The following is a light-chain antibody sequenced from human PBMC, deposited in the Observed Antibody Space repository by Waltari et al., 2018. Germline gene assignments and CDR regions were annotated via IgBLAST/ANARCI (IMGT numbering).Light chain of an antibody. CDR2: STN. V-gene: IGLV8-61*01. CDR1: SGSVSTNYY. Sequence: QTVVTQEPSFSVSPGGTVTLTCGLSSGSVSTNYYPSWYQQTPGQAPRTLIYSTNTRSTGVPDRFSGSILGSKAALTITGAQADDESYYYCVLYMGSGIWVFGGGTKLTVL. CDR3: VLYMGSGIWV. J-gene: IGLJ3*02.